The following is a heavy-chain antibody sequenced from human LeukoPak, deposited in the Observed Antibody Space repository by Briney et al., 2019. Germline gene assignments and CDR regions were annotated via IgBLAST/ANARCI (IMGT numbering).Heavy chain of an antibody. D-gene: IGHD5-18*01. V-gene: IGHV3-30*18. Sequence: PRGSLRLSCAGPGITLSSYDMHWVRQAPGKGLEWVAVISYDGSNKNYADSVKGRFTISRDNSKNTLYLQMNSLRAEDTAVYYCAKDQTLEDIGMVFDSWGQGTLVTVSS. CDR3: AKDQTLEDIGMVFDS. CDR2: ISYDGSNK. J-gene: IGHJ4*02. CDR1: GITLSSYD.